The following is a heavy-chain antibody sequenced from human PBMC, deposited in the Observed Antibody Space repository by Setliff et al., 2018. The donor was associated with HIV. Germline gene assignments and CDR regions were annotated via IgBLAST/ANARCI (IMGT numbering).Heavy chain of an antibody. J-gene: IGHJ2*01. CDR3: ARVGRDRLVASGLYFDL. D-gene: IGHD6-19*01. Sequence: SETLSLTCRVSGGSFIGYHWSWVRQSPTKGLQWIGEISHSGTTKYNPSLKSLFATSADTSKSEFSLKMTSVTAADTAVYYCARVGRDRLVASGLYFDLWGRGTLVTVSS. CDR1: GGSFIGYH. CDR2: ISHSGTT. V-gene: IGHV4-34*01.